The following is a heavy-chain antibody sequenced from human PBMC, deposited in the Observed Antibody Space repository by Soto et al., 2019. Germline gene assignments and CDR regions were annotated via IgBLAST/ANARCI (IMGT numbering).Heavy chain of an antibody. D-gene: IGHD2-15*01. V-gene: IGHV1-18*04. CDR2: ISAYNGNT. J-gene: IGHJ6*02. CDR3: ARFTGGSYNTYYFYYGMDV. CDR1: GYTFTSYG. Sequence: VKVSCKASGYTFTSYGISWVRQAPGQGLDWMGWISAYNGNTKYAQDLQGRVTMTTDTSTSTAYMELRSLRSDDTAVYYCARFTGGSYNTYYFYYGMDVWGQGTTVTVSS.